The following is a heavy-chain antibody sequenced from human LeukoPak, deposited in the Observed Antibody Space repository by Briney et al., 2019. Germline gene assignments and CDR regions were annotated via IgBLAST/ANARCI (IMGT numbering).Heavy chain of an antibody. CDR3: ARFDTSWASSFDI. V-gene: IGHV4-39*01. CDR2: LYSSGST. D-gene: IGHD2-2*01. CDR1: GGSISSYY. Sequence: PSETLSLTCTVSGGSISSYYWGWIRQPPGKGLEWIGSLYSSGSTYYNPSLKSRVTISVDTSKNQFSLKLSSVTAADTAVYYCARFDTSWASSFDIWGQGTMVTVSS. J-gene: IGHJ3*02.